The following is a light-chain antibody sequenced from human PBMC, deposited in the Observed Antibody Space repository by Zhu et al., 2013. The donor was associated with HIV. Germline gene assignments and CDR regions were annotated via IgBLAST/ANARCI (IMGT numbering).Light chain of an antibody. V-gene: IGKV3-20*01. Sequence: EIVLTQSPGTLSLSPGERATLSCRASQSVSSAYLAWYQQRPGQAPRLLIYGTSSRATGIPDRFSGSGSGTDFTLTISRLEPEDVATYYCQKYNSALTWTFGQGTKVEIK. J-gene: IGKJ1*01. CDR3: QKYNSALTWT. CDR2: GTS. CDR1: QSVSSAY.